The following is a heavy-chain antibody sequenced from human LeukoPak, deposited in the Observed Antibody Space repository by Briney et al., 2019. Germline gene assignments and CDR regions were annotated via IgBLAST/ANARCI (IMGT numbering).Heavy chain of an antibody. V-gene: IGHV3-74*01. CDR1: GFTFSAYW. Sequence: GGSLRLSCAASGFTFSAYWMHWVRQSPGKGLVWVSRINSDGSSTDYADSVKGRFTISSDIAKSTLYLQMNSLRAEDTAVYYCARVATTSSKWSLDYWGQGTLVTVSS. CDR2: INSDGSST. J-gene: IGHJ4*02. CDR3: ARVATTSSKWSLDY. D-gene: IGHD2-2*01.